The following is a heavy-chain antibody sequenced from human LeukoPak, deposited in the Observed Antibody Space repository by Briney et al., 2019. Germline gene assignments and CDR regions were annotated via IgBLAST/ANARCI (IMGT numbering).Heavy chain of an antibody. CDR1: GFTFTSHD. Sequence: ASVKVSCKASGFTFTSHDYNWVRQATGQGLEWMGWMNPNSGNTGYAQKFQGRVTMTRDTSITTVYMELSSLTSEDTAVYYCARVSSVAALFDYWGQGTLVTVSS. J-gene: IGHJ4*02. CDR3: ARVSSVAALFDY. D-gene: IGHD6-6*01. V-gene: IGHV1-8*01. CDR2: MNPNSGNT.